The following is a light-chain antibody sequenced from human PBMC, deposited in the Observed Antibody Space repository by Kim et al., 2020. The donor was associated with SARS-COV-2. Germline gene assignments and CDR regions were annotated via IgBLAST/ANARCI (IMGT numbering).Light chain of an antibody. CDR1: SSNIGNNY. Sequence: GQKGTISCSGRSSNIGNNYVSWYQQLPGTAPKLLIYDNNKRPSGIPDRFSGSKSGTSATLGITGLQTGDEADYYCGTWDSSLSAGVFGGGTQLTVL. CDR3: GTWDSSLSAGV. CDR2: DNN. J-gene: IGLJ2*01. V-gene: IGLV1-51*01.